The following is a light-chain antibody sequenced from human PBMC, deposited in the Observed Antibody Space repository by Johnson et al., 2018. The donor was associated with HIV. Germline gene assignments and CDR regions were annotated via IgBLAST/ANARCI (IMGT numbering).Light chain of an antibody. CDR1: SSNIGNNY. V-gene: IGLV1-51*02. Sequence: QSMLTQPPSVSAAPGQKVTISCSGSSSNIGNNYVSWYQQLPGSAPKLLIYENNKRPSGIPGRFSGSKSGTSATLGITGLQTGDEADYYCGTWDSSLSADVFGPWTKVTGL. CDR2: ENN. CDR3: GTWDSSLSADV. J-gene: IGLJ1*01.